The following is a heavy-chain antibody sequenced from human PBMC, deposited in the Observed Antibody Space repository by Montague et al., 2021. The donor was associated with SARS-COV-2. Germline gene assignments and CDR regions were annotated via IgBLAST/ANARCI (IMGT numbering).Heavy chain of an antibody. J-gene: IGHJ4*02. V-gene: IGHV2-5*01. Sequence: PALVTPTQTLTLTCTFSGFSLRSDDEGVAWIRQSPGQALEWLAVIYWNGDKRYSPSLQRRLTITKDTSENQVVLKMTNMDPVDTATYYCAHRGMIRGLIFGYWGQGTLVTVSS. CDR2: IYWNGDK. D-gene: IGHD3-10*01. CDR1: GFSLRSDDEG. CDR3: AHRGMIRGLIFGY.